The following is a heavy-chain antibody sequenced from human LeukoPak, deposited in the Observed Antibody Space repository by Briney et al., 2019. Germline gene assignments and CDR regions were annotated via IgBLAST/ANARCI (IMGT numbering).Heavy chain of an antibody. CDR2: ISSSSTI. CDR3: ARDAGIGDHAFDI. J-gene: IGHJ3*02. V-gene: IGHV3-48*02. D-gene: IGHD3-10*01. CDR1: GFTFSSYS. Sequence: GGSLRLSCAASGFTFSSYSMNWVRQAPGKGLEWVSYISSSSTIYYADSVKGRFTVSRDNAKNSLYLQMNSLRDEDTAVYYCARDAGIGDHAFDIWGQGTMVTVSS.